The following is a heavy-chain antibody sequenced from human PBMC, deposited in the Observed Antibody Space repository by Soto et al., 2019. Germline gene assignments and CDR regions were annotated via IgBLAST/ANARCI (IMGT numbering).Heavy chain of an antibody. V-gene: IGHV5-51*01. CDR2: IYPGDSDT. CDR3: ARSSGGNFGIIIEGSNWFDP. D-gene: IGHD3-3*01. Sequence: PGESLKISCKGSGYGFANYWIGWVRQMPGKGLEWMGIIYPGDSDTRYSPSFEGHVTISADKSISTAYLQWSSLRSDDTAIYYCARSSGGNFGIIIEGSNWFDPWGQGTLVTVSS. CDR1: GYGFANYW. J-gene: IGHJ5*02.